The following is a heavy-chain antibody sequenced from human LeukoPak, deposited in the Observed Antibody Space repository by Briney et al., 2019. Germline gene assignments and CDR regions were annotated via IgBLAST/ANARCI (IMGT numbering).Heavy chain of an antibody. V-gene: IGHV4-34*01. D-gene: IGHD3-22*01. CDR1: GGSFSGYY. CDR3: ARGLGAYDKPRFDP. Sequence: KPSETLSLTCAVYGGSFSGYYWSWIRQPPGKGLEWIGEINHSGSTNYNPSLKSRVTISVDTSKNQFSLKLSSVTAADTAVYYCARGLGAYDKPRFDPWGQGTLVTVSS. CDR2: INHSGST. J-gene: IGHJ5*02.